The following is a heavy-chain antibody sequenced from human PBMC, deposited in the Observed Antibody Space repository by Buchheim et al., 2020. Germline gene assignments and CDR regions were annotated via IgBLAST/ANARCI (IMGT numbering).Heavy chain of an antibody. Sequence: QVQLQESGPGLVKPSQTLSLTCTVSGGPISSGDYYWSWIRQPPGKGLEWIGYIYYSGSTYYNPSLKSRVTISVDTCKNRFSLKLRSVTAADTAVYYCARDHAPIGVGELLSENGMDVSGEGAT. CDR2: IYYSGST. J-gene: IGHJ6*02. D-gene: IGHD3-10*01. CDR1: GGPISSGDYY. CDR3: ARDHAPIGVGELLSENGMDV. V-gene: IGHV4-30-4*01.